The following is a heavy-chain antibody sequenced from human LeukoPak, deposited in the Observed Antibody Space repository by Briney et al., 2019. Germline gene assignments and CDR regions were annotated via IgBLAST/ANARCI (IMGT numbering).Heavy chain of an antibody. CDR3: ARGGNYDSSDYLDY. V-gene: IGHV1-3*01. J-gene: IGHJ4*02. Sequence: GGSLRLSCAASGYTFPNYAMHWVRQAPGQRLEWMGWINAGNGKTQYSQKFQGRVTITRDTSASTAYMELSSLRSEDTAVYYCARGGNYDSSDYLDYWGQGTLVTVSS. CDR1: GYTFPNYA. CDR2: INAGNGKT. D-gene: IGHD3-22*01.